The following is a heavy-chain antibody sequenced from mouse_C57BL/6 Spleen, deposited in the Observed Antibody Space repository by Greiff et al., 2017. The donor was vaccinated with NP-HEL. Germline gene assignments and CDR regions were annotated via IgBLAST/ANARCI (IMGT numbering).Heavy chain of an antibody. CDR2: ISDGGSYT. J-gene: IGHJ3*01. D-gene: IGHD2-4*01. CDR1: GFTFSSYA. CDR3: ARDRDYDWFAY. Sequence: EVKLVESGGGLVKPGGSLKLSCAASGFTFSSYAMSWVRQTPEKRLEWVATISDGGSYTYYPDNVKGRFTISRDNAENNLYLQMSHLKSEDTAMYYCARDRDYDWFAYWGQGTLVTVSA. V-gene: IGHV5-4*01.